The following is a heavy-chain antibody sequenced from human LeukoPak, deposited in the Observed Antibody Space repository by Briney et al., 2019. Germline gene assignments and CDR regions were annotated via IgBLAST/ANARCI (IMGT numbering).Heavy chain of an antibody. CDR2: IIPIFGTA. Sequence: ASVKVSCKASGGTFSSYAISWVRQAPGQGLEWMGGIIPIFGTANYAQKFQGRVTITADESTSTAYMELSSLRSEDTAVYYCARHSSGWYGYYYYGMDVWGQGTTVTVSS. J-gene: IGHJ6*02. CDR1: GGTFSSYA. D-gene: IGHD6-19*01. CDR3: ARHSSGWYGYYYYGMDV. V-gene: IGHV1-69*13.